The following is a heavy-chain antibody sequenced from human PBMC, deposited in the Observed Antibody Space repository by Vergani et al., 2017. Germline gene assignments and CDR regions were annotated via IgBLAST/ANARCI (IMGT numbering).Heavy chain of an antibody. CDR3: ASERIXMVRGVISQNWFDP. CDR1: GYTFTSYD. Sequence: QVQLVQSGAEVKKPGASVKVSCKASGYTFTSYDINWVRQATGQGLEWMGWMNPNSGNTGYSQKFQGRVTMTRNTSISTAYMELSSLRSEDTAVYYCASERIXMVRGVISQNWFDPWGQGTLVTVSS. D-gene: IGHD3-10*01. J-gene: IGHJ5*02. CDR2: MNPNSGNT. V-gene: IGHV1-8*01.